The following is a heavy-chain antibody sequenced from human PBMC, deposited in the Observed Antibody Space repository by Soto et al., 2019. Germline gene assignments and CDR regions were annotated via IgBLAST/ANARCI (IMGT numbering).Heavy chain of an antibody. V-gene: IGHV1-69*12. CDR1: GGTFSSYA. CDR2: IIPIFGTA. Sequence: QVQLVQSGAEVKKPGSSVKVSCKASGGTFSSYAISWVRQAPGQGLEWMGGIIPIFGTANYAQKFQGRVTITADEAPITAYMDLSSLRSEDRAVYYCARDRSQGDYWWGQGNLVTVCS. D-gene: IGHD2-8*02. CDR3: ARDRSQGDYW. J-gene: IGHJ1*01.